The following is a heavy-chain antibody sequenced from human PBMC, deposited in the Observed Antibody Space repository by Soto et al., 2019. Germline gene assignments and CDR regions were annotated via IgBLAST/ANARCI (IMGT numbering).Heavy chain of an antibody. D-gene: IGHD2-8*01. CDR2: IKQDGSEK. Sequence: GGSLRLSCAASGFTFSSYWMSWVRQAPGKGLEWVANIKQDGSEKYYVDSVKGRFTISRDNAKNSLYLQMNSLRAEDTAVYYCARDRVLVVYYYYGMDVWGQGTTVTVS. J-gene: IGHJ6*02. V-gene: IGHV3-7*01. CDR1: GFTFSSYW. CDR3: ARDRVLVVYYYYGMDV.